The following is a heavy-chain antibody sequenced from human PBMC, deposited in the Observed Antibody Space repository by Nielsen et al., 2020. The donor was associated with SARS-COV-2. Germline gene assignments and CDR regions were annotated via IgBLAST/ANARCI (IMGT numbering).Heavy chain of an antibody. CDR2: IGGGGGRT. CDR3: VRSALYSSSSRWFDP. J-gene: IGHJ5*02. V-gene: IGHV3-23*01. CDR1: GFTFSSYA. Sequence: GGSLRLSCAASGFTFSSYAMSWVRQAPGKELEWVSGIGGGGGRTNYADSVKGRFSISRDNSKNTLHLQMNSLRAEDTAIYYCVRSALYSSSSRWFDPWGQGTLVTVSS. D-gene: IGHD6-6*01.